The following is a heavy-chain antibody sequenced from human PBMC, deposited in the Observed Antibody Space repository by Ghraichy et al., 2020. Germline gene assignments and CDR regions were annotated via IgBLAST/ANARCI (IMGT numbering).Heavy chain of an antibody. Sequence: ASVKVSCKASGYTFTGYYMHWVRQAPGQGLEWMGWINPNSGGTNYAQKFQSRVTMTRDTSISTAYMELSRLRSDDTAVYYCARGGSGSYMPAYGMDVWGQGTTVTVSS. CDR1: GYTFTGYY. D-gene: IGHD3-10*01. CDR3: ARGGSGSYMPAYGMDV. V-gene: IGHV1-2*02. J-gene: IGHJ6*02. CDR2: INPNSGGT.